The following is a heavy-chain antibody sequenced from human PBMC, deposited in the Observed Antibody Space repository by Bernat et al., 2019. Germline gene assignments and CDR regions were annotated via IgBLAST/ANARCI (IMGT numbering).Heavy chain of an antibody. V-gene: IGHV3-23*01. J-gene: IGHJ4*02. Sequence: EVQLLESGGGLVQPGGSLRLSCVASGFTFSSYAMGWVRQAPGKGLEWVSVITNSGSSPYYADSAKGRFTTSRDNSKNTLYLQMNSLRTEDTAVYYCAKARYGDYTWNFDSWGQGTLVTVSS. CDR2: ITNSGSSP. D-gene: IGHD4-17*01. CDR1: GFTFSSYA. CDR3: AKARYGDYTWNFDS.